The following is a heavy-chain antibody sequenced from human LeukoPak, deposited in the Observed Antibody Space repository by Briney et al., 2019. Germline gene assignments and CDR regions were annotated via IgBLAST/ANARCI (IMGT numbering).Heavy chain of an antibody. V-gene: IGHV3-30*02. Sequence: GGTLRLSCAASGFTFSSYGMHWVRQAPGKGLEWVAFIRYDGSNKYYADSVKGRSTISRDNSKNTLYLQMNSLRAEDTAVYYCAKLRTRPPEYYFDYWGQGTLVTVSS. J-gene: IGHJ4*02. D-gene: IGHD3/OR15-3a*01. CDR2: IRYDGSNK. CDR1: GFTFSSYG. CDR3: AKLRTRPPEYYFDY.